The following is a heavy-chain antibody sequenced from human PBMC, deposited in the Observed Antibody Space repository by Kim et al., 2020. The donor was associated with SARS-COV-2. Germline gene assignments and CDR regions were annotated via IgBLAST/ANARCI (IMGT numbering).Heavy chain of an antibody. J-gene: IGHJ4*02. Sequence: AQKFQGSVTITADKATGTAYMELSSLRSEDTAVYYCAREVLGPAARELDYWGQGTLVTVSS. CDR3: AREVLGPAARELDY. V-gene: IGHV1-69*04. D-gene: IGHD2-2*01.